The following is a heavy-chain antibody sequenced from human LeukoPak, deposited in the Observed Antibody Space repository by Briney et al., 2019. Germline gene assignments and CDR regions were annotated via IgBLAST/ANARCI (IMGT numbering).Heavy chain of an antibody. CDR1: GFTFSSYG. D-gene: IGHD2-15*01. Sequence: PGGSLRLSCAASGFTFSSYGMSWVRQAPGKGLEWVSSISSGAGSTYYADSVKGRFTISRDNSKNSLYLQMTSLRAEDTAVYYCAKDRLRYCTGGNCYSPVDYWGQGTLVTVSS. V-gene: IGHV3-23*01. J-gene: IGHJ4*01. CDR2: ISSGAGST. CDR3: AKDRLRYCTGGNCYSPVDY.